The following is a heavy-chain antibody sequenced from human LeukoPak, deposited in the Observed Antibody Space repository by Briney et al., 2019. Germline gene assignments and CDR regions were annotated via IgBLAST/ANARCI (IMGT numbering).Heavy chain of an antibody. CDR2: ISWNSGSI. D-gene: IGHD2-2*01. CDR3: AKVLTYCSSTSCYGGSFDY. Sequence: GGSLRLSCAASGFTFSSYAMSWVRQAPGKGLEWVSGISWNSGSIGYADSVKGRFTISRDNAKNSLYLQMNSLRAEDTALYYCAKVLTYCSSTSCYGGSFDYWGQGTLVTVSS. CDR1: GFTFSSYA. J-gene: IGHJ4*02. V-gene: IGHV3-9*01.